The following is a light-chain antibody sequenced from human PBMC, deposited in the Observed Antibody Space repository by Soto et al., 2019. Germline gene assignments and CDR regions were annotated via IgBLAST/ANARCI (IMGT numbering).Light chain of an antibody. J-gene: IGKJ3*01. V-gene: IGKV3-20*01. CDR2: GAS. CDR3: QQYGSSLLFT. Sequence: EIVLTQSPGTLSLSPGERATLSCRASQSVSSSYLAWYQQKPGQAPRLLIYGASSRATGIPDRFSGSGSGTDFTLTISRLEPEDCAVYYYQQYGSSLLFTFGPGTKVDIK. CDR1: QSVSSSY.